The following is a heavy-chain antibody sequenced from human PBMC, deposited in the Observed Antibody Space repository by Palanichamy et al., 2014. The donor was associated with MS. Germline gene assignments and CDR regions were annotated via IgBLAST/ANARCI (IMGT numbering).Heavy chain of an antibody. CDR3: ARGVPTGGMDV. J-gene: IGHJ6*02. Sequence: QVQLQQWGAGLLKPSETLSLTCAVYGGSFSGYYWSWIRQPPGKGLEWIGEINHSGSTNYNPSLKSRVTISVDTSKNQFSLKLSSVTAADTAVYYCARGVPTGGMDVWGQGTTVTVSS. V-gene: IGHV4-34*01. D-gene: IGHD2-2*01. CDR2: INHSGST. CDR1: GGSFSGYY.